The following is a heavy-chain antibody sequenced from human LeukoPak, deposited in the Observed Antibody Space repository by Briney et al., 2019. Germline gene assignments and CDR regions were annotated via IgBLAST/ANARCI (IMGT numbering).Heavy chain of an antibody. J-gene: IGHJ6*02. D-gene: IGHD6-19*01. CDR3: ARGAVAGDYYYYYGMDV. CDR2: FYTSGSP. V-gene: IGHV4-4*07. CDR1: GASITSYY. Sequence: SETLSLTCSVSGASITSYYWSWIRQPAGKGLEWIGLFYTSGSPKYNPSLKSRVTMSVDASKNYFSLRLSSVTAADTAVYYCARGAVAGDYYYYYGMDVWGQGTTVTVSS.